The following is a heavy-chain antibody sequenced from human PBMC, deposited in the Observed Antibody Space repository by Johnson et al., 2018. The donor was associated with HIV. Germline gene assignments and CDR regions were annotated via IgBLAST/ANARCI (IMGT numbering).Heavy chain of an antibody. D-gene: IGHD6-19*01. V-gene: IGHV3-53*01. CDR2: FYSGGST. Sequence: VQLVESGGGLIQPGGSLRLSCKASGFSISSNYMSWVRQPPGKGLEWVSVFYSGGSTYYADSVKGRFTISRDNAKNSLYLQMNSLRAEDTALYYCARVVLVRLAVAGPSRDAFDIWGQGTMVTVSS. J-gene: IGHJ3*02. CDR1: GFSISSNY. CDR3: ARVVLVRLAVAGPSRDAFDI.